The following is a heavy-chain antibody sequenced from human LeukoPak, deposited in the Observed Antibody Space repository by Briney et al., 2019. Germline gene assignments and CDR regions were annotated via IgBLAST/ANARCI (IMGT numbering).Heavy chain of an antibody. J-gene: IGHJ4*02. V-gene: IGHV3-15*07. CDR1: GFTFSSAW. CDR3: TTDVGSGSYQPPRY. D-gene: IGHD1-26*01. CDR2: IKSETDGGTT. Sequence: GGSLRLSCAASGFTFSSAWMNWVRQAPGKGLEWVGRIKSETDGGTTDYAAPVKGTFTISRDDSKNTLYLQMNSLKTEDTAVYYCTTDVGSGSYQPPRYWGQGTLVTVSS.